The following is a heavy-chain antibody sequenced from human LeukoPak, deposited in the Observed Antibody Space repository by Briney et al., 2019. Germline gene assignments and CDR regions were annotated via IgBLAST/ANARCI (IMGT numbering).Heavy chain of an antibody. CDR3: ARGGGSSGYYYQDDYYYYYMDV. CDR2: INHSGST. D-gene: IGHD3-22*01. Sequence: SETLSLTCAVYGGSFSGYYWSWIREPPGKGLEWIGEINHSGSTNYNPSLKSRVTISVDTSKNQFSLKLSSVTAADTAVYYCARGGGSSGYYYQDDYYYYYMDVWGKGTTVTVSS. J-gene: IGHJ6*03. V-gene: IGHV4-34*01. CDR1: GGSFSGYY.